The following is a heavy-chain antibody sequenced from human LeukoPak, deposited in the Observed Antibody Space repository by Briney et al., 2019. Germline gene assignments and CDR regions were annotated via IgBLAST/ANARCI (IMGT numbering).Heavy chain of an antibody. Sequence: ASVKVSCKASGYTFTSYYMHWVRQAPGQGLEWMGIINPSGGSTSYAQKFQGRVTMTRDMSTNTVYMELSSLRSEDTAVYYCVITMVRGVYDYWGQGTLVTVSS. CDR3: VITMVRGVYDY. CDR2: INPSGGST. CDR1: GYTFTSYY. V-gene: IGHV1-46*03. D-gene: IGHD3-10*01. J-gene: IGHJ4*02.